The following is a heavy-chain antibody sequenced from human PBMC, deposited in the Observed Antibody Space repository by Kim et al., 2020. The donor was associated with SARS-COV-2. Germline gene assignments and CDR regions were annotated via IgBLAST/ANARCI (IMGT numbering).Heavy chain of an antibody. V-gene: IGHV1-3*01. CDR3: ARESLGYCSGGSCYPDDY. D-gene: IGHD2-15*01. CDR1: GYTFTSYA. Sequence: ASVKVSCKASGYTFTSYAMHWVRQAPGQRLEWMGWINAGNGNTKYLQKFQGRVTITRDTSASTAYMELSSLRSEDTAVYYCARESLGYCSGGSCYPDDYWGQGTLVTVSS. J-gene: IGHJ4*02. CDR2: INAGNGNT.